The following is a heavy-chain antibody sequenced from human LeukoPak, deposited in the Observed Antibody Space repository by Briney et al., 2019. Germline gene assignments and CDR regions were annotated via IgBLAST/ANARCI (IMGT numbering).Heavy chain of an antibody. CDR1: GFTFSSYA. Sequence: GGSLRLSCAASGFTFSSYAMSWVRQAPGKGLEWVSSISGSGGSTYCADSVKGRFTISRGNSKNTLFLQMNSLRAEDTAVYHCAKVPSSSWYKGIDYWGQGALVTVSS. CDR2: ISGSGGST. V-gene: IGHV3-23*01. CDR3: AKVPSSSWYKGIDY. J-gene: IGHJ4*02. D-gene: IGHD6-13*01.